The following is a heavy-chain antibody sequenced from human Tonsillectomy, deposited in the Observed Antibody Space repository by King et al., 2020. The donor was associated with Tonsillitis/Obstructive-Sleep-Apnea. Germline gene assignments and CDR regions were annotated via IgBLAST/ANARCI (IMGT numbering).Heavy chain of an antibody. V-gene: IGHV1-46*01. CDR3: AREALAVAGTILDY. J-gene: IGHJ4*02. Sequence: VQLVESGAEVKKPGASVKVSCKASGYTFTSYYMHWVRQAPGQGLEWMGIINPSDSGTNYAQKFQGRVTLTRDTSTSTFHMELSRLRSEDTAVYYCAREALAVAGTILDYWGQGTLVTVSS. D-gene: IGHD6-13*01. CDR2: INPSDSGT. CDR1: GYTFTSYY.